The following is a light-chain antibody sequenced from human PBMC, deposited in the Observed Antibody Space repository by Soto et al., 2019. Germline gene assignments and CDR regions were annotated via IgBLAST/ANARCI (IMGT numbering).Light chain of an antibody. CDR2: EVS. V-gene: IGLV2-14*01. J-gene: IGLJ1*01. CDR3: CSYAGSYTLYV. Sequence: QSALTQPASVSGSPGQSITISCAGTSSDVGAYNYVSWYQQHPGKAPKLMIYEVSNRPSGVPDRFSGSKSGNTASLTISGLQAEDEADYYCCSYAGSYTLYVFGTGTKLTVL. CDR1: SSDVGAYNY.